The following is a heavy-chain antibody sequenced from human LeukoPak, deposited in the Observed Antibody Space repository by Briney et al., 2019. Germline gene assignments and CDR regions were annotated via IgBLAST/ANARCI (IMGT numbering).Heavy chain of an antibody. V-gene: IGHV4-39*07. Sequence: SETLSLTCTVSGGSISSSSYYWGWLRQPPGKGLEWIGSIYYSGSTYYNPSLKSRVTISVDTSKNQFSLKLSSVTAADTAVYYCASGVREGWYDAFDIWGQGTMVTVSS. J-gene: IGHJ3*02. CDR3: ASGVREGWYDAFDI. D-gene: IGHD6-19*01. CDR2: IYYSGST. CDR1: GGSISSSSYY.